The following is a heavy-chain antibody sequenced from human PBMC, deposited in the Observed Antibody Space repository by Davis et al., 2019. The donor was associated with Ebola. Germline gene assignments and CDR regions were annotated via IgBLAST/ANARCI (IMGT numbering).Heavy chain of an antibody. Sequence: AASVKVSCRASGGTFSSYAISWVRQAPGQGLEWMGGIIPIFGTANYAQKFQGRVTITADEFTRTAYMELSSLRSEDTAIYYCARGSNSNYGSLDYWGQGTLVTVSS. V-gene: IGHV1-69*13. CDR1: GGTFSSYA. CDR2: IIPIFGTA. D-gene: IGHD4-11*01. J-gene: IGHJ4*02. CDR3: ARGSNSNYGSLDY.